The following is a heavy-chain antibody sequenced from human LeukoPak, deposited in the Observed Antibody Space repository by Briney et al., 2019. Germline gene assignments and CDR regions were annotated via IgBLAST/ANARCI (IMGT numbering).Heavy chain of an antibody. CDR3: ASLWYDRTWRTN. D-gene: IGHD3-10*01. V-gene: IGHV3-7*01. Sequence: SGGSLRLSCGASGFTFSTYWMSWVRQAPGEGLGWVADTKKDGSEKYYVDSVKGRFTISRDNAKNSLYLQMTSLRVEDSAVYYCASLWYDRTWRTNWGQGTLVTVSS. J-gene: IGHJ4*02. CDR2: TKKDGSEK. CDR1: GFTFSTYW.